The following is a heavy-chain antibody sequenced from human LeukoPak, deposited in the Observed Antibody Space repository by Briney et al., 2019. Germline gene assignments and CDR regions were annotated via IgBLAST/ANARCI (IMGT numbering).Heavy chain of an antibody. Sequence: SETLSLTCTVSGGSVSSGSYYWSWIRQPPGKGLEWIGYIYYSGSTNYNPSLKSRVTISVDTSKNQFSLKLSSVTAADTAVYHCAREGGYDFSYFDYWGQGTLVTVSS. V-gene: IGHV4-61*01. CDR2: IYYSGST. CDR1: GGSVSSGSYY. J-gene: IGHJ4*02. CDR3: AREGGYDFSYFDY. D-gene: IGHD5-12*01.